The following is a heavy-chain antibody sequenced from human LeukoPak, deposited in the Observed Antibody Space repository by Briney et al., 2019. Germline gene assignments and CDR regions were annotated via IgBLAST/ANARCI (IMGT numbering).Heavy chain of an antibody. V-gene: IGHV3-30*18. D-gene: IGHD5-18*01. CDR3: AKSSGYSYAIDY. CDR1: GFTFSSYG. CDR2: ISYDGSNK. J-gene: IGHJ4*02. Sequence: GGSPRLSCAASGFTFSSYGMHWVRQAPGKGLEWVAVISYDGSNKYYADSVKGRFTISRDNSKNTLYLQMNSLRAEDTAVYYCAKSSGYSYAIDYWGQGTLVTVSS.